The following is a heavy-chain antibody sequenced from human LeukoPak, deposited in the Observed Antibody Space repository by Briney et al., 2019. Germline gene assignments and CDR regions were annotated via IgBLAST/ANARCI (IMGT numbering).Heavy chain of an antibody. J-gene: IGHJ4*02. CDR3: ARTAAGTLDY. CDR1: GGSISSGGYY. CDR2: INHSGST. D-gene: IGHD6-13*01. Sequence: PSETLSLTCTVSGGSISSGGYYWSWIRQPPGKGLEWIGEINHSGSTNYNPSLKSRVTISVDTSKNQFSLKLSSVTAADTAVYYCARTAAGTLDYWGQGTLVTVSS. V-gene: IGHV4-39*07.